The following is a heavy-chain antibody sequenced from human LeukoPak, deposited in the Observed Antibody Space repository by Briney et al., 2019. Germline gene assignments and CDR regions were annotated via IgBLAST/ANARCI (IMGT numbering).Heavy chain of an antibody. J-gene: IGHJ4*02. CDR2: ISGSGGST. Sequence: GGSLRLSCAASGFTFSSYAMSWVRQAPGKGLEWVSAISGSGGSTYYADSVKGRFTISRDNSKNTPYLQMNSLRAEDTAVYYCAKAPTPGGPVAGIWADYWGQGTLVTVSS. CDR1: GFTFSSYA. CDR3: AKAPTPGGPVAGIWADY. D-gene: IGHD6-19*01. V-gene: IGHV3-23*01.